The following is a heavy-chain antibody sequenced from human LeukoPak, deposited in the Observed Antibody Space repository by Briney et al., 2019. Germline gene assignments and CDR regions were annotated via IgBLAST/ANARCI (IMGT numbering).Heavy chain of an antibody. D-gene: IGHD1-26*01. CDR2: ISGDGGST. Sequence: GGSLRLSCAASGFTFDDYAMHWVRQAPGKGLEWVSLISGDGGSTYYADSVKGRFTISRDNSKNSLYLQMNSLRTEDTALYYCAKGSGSYYYYYGMDVWGQGTTVTVSS. J-gene: IGHJ6*02. V-gene: IGHV3-43*02. CDR3: AKGSGSYYYYYGMDV. CDR1: GFTFDDYA.